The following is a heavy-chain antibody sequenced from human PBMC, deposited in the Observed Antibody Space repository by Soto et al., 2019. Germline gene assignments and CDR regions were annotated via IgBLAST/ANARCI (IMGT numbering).Heavy chain of an antibody. J-gene: IGHJ6*02. CDR1: GGTFSSYA. CDR2: IIPIFGTA. D-gene: IGHD2-15*01. V-gene: IGHV1-69*13. CDR3: ARENVVVAAGDDYYYYGMDV. Sequence: ASVKVSCKASGGTFSSYAISWVRQAPGQGLEWMGGIIPIFGTANYAQKFQGRVTITADESTSTAYMELSSLRSEDTAVYYCARENVVVAAGDDYYYYGMDVWGQGTTVTVSS.